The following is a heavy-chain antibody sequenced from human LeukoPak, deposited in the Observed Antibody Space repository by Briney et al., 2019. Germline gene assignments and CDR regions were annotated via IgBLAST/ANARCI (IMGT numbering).Heavy chain of an antibody. J-gene: IGHJ4*02. CDR3: ARHGSGWYADFDY. CDR1: GGSISSSSYY. D-gene: IGHD6-19*01. V-gene: IGHV4-39*01. Sequence: SETLSLTCTVSGGSISSSSYYWGWVRQPPGKGLEWIQIIYYSGSTYYNPSLKSRVTISADTSKNQFSLKLSSVTAADTAVYYCARHGSGWYADFDYWGQGTLVTVSS. CDR2: IYYSGST.